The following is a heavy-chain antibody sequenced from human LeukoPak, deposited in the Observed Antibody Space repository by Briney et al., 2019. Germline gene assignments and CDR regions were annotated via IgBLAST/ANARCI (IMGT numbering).Heavy chain of an antibody. D-gene: IGHD3-10*01. J-gene: IGHJ5*02. CDR2: IWFDGSKN. CDR3: AGGSYKADS. CDR1: GFIFSRSG. V-gene: IGHV3-33*01. Sequence: PGRSLRLSCGASGFIFSRSGMHWVRQAPGKGLEWVAVIWFDGSKNYYADSVKGRFIIPRDNSKNTLYLQMNSLRVEDTAVYYCAGGSYKADSWGQGTLVTVSS.